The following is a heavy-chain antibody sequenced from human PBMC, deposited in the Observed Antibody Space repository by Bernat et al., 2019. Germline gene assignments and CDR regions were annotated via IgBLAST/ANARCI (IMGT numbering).Heavy chain of an antibody. CDR1: GFSFSSHG. CDR2: ISSDGSTK. V-gene: IGHV3-30*03. D-gene: IGHD2-8*01. Sequence: QVQLMESGGGVVQPGRSLGLSCAASGFSFSSHGMHWVRQAPGKGLEWVAVISSDGSTKTYRDSVRGRFTISRDNSKNTLYLEMNSLRAEDTALYYCTRGCPGSTNCYIVDYWGQGTLVTVSS. CDR3: TRGCPGSTNCYIVDY. J-gene: IGHJ4*02.